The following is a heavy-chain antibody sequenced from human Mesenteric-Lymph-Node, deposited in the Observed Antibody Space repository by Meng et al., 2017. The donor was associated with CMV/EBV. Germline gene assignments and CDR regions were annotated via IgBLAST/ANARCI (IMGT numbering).Heavy chain of an antibody. CDR1: GFTFSSYW. CDR2: IHTRGRYT. Sequence: GESLKISCAASGFTFSSYWMSWVRQAPGKGLELVAAIHTRGRYTVYSDTVKGRFTISRDDAKSSLSLEMNSLRDEDTSVYYCARDRLEGYHSGPGFWGQGTLVTVSS. V-gene: IGHV3-21*01. D-gene: IGHD1-1*01. CDR3: ARDRLEGYHSGPGF. J-gene: IGHJ4*02.